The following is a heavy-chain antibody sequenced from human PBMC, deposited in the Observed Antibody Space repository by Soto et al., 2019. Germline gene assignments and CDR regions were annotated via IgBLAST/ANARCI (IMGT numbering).Heavy chain of an antibody. CDR3: ARETYNSGESAFDI. D-gene: IGHD3-22*01. CDR1: RYPFTSYD. Sequence: QVQLMQSGAEVKKPGASVKVSCKASRYPFTSYDIHWVRQATGQGLEWMGWMNPNSGNTAFAQKFQDRVTMTRKTSTRIAYMELSSLRSEDTAVYYCARETYNSGESAFDIWGQGKMVTVSS. V-gene: IGHV1-8*01. CDR2: MNPNSGNT. J-gene: IGHJ3*02.